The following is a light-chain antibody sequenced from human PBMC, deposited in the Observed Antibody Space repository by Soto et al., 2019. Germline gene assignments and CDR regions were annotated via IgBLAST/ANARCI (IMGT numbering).Light chain of an antibody. Sequence: DIQMTQSPSTLSASVGDRVTITCRASQNLNSWLAWYQQKPGKAPKLLIYKASNLESGVPSRFSGSGSGTEFTLTISSLQPDDFATYYCQQYNTYWTFGQGTKVEIK. CDR3: QQYNTYWT. CDR1: QNLNSW. CDR2: KAS. V-gene: IGKV1-5*03. J-gene: IGKJ1*01.